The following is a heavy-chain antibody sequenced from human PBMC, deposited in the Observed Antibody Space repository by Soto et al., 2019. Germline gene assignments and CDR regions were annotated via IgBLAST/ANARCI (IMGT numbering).Heavy chain of an antibody. CDR3: AKDDDYGHRRKAFDI. D-gene: IGHD4-17*01. V-gene: IGHV3-30*18. Sequence: QVQLVESGGGVVQPGRSLRLSCAASGFTFSSYGMHWVRQAPGKGLEWVAVISYDGSNKYYADSVKGRFTISRDNSKNTLYLQMNGLRAEDTAVYYCAKDDDYGHRRKAFDIWGQGTMVTVSS. CDR1: GFTFSSYG. J-gene: IGHJ3*02. CDR2: ISYDGSNK.